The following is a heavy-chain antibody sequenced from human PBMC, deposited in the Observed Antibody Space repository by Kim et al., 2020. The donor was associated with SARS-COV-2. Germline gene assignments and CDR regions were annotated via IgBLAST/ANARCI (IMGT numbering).Heavy chain of an antibody. CDR3: ARGGPHGSGSFNWFDP. Sequence: GGSLRLSCAASGFTFSSYAMHWVRQAPGKGLEWVAVISYDGSNKYYADSVKGRFTISRDNSKNTLYLQMNSLRAEDTAVYYCARGGPHGSGSFNWFDPWG. V-gene: IGHV3-30-3*01. CDR2: ISYDGSNK. J-gene: IGHJ5*02. CDR1: GFTFSSYA. D-gene: IGHD3-10*01.